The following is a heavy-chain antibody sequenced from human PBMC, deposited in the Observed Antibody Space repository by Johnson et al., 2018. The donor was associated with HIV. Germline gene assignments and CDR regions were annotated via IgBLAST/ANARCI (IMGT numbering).Heavy chain of an antibody. D-gene: IGHD3-10*01. CDR2: ISGSGGST. CDR3: AKAMSPMVRGNI. J-gene: IGHJ3*02. CDR1: GFTLDDYA. V-gene: IGHV3-23*04. Sequence: VPPVESGGVVVQPGGSLRLSCAASGFTLDDYAMHWVRQAPGKGLEWVSAISGSGGSTYYADSVKGRFTISRDNSKNTLYLQMNSLRAEDTAVYYCAKAMSPMVRGNIWGQGTMVTVSS.